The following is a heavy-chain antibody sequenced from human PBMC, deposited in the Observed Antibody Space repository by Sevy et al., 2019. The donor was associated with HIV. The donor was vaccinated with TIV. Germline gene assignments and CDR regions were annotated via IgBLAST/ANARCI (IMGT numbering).Heavy chain of an antibody. CDR3: EAITTAGRDY. CDR1: GFIFSSYV. CDR2: ISGSGGYT. Sequence: GGSLRLSCAASGFIFSSYVMNWVRQAPGKGLEWVSIISGSGGYTYYAESVKGRFTISRDNSNNILYLQMNSLRAEDTAVYYCEAITTAGRDYWGQGTLVTVSS. D-gene: IGHD6-13*01. J-gene: IGHJ4*02. V-gene: IGHV3-23*01.